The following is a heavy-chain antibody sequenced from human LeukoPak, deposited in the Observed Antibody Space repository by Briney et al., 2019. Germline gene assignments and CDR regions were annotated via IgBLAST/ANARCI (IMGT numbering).Heavy chain of an antibody. V-gene: IGHV3-15*01. Sequence: GGSLRLSCAASGFIISNAWMSWVRQAPGKGLEWVGRIKSKTVGGTTDYAAPVKGRFTISRDDSKNTLYLQMNSLTTEDTAVYYCTYLAWARFHDWGQGTLVTGST. CDR2: IKSKTVGGTT. J-gene: IGHJ4*02. D-gene: IGHD1-26*01. CDR3: TYLAWARFHD. CDR1: GFIISNAW.